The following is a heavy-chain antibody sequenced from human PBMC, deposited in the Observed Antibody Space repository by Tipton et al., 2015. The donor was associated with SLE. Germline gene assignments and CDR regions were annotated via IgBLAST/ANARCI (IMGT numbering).Heavy chain of an antibody. CDR1: GGSFSDYY. CDR3: ATSLNYYDTSGPGA. D-gene: IGHD3-22*01. J-gene: IGHJ3*01. CDR2: INRSGST. Sequence: TLSLTCAVYGGSFSDYYWSWIRQPPGKGLEWIGEINRSGSTKYNPSLKSRVTISVDASKNQFSLKVNSMTAADTAVYYCATSLNYYDTSGPGAWGQGTMVTVSS. V-gene: IGHV4-34*01.